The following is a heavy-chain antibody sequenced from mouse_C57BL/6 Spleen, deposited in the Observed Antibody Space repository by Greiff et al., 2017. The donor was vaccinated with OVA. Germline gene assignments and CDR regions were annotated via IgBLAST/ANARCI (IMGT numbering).Heavy chain of an antibody. J-gene: IGHJ3*01. D-gene: IGHD2-12*01. Sequence: QVQLQQPGAELVKPGASVKLSCKASGYTFTSYWMQWVKQRPGQGLEWIGEIDPSDSYPNSNQKFKGKATLTVDTSSSTAYMQLSSLTSEDCAVYDCVSYDGAYWGQGTLVTVSA. CDR2: IDPSDSYP. CDR1: GYTFTSYW. V-gene: IGHV1-50*01. CDR3: VSYDGAY.